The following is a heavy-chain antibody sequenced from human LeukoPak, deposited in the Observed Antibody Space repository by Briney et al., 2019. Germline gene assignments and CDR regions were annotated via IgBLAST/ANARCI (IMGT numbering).Heavy chain of an antibody. V-gene: IGHV3-30*14. Sequence: PGGSLRLSCAASGFTFSSYAMHWVRQAPGKGLEWVAVISYDGSNKYYADSVKGRFTISRDNSKNTLYLQMNSLRAEDTAVYYCNLHGDFFAFDIWGQGTMVTVSS. CDR3: NLHGDFFAFDI. CDR1: GFTFSSYA. J-gene: IGHJ3*02. CDR2: ISYDGSNK. D-gene: IGHD4-17*01.